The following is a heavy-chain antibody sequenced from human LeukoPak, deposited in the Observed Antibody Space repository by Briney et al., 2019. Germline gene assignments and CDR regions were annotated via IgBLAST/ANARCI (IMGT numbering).Heavy chain of an antibody. CDR3: ARRGAARQVDY. Sequence: SETLSLTCTVSGGSISSSSYYWGWIRQPPGKGLEWIGSIYYSGSTYYNPSLKSRVTISVDTSKNQFSLKLSSVTAADTAVYYCARRGAARQVDYWGQGTLVTVSS. D-gene: IGHD6-6*01. CDR2: IYYSGST. CDR1: GGSISSSSYY. J-gene: IGHJ4*02. V-gene: IGHV4-39*01.